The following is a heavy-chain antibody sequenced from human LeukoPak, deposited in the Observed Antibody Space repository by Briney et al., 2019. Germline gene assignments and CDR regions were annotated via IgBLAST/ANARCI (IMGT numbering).Heavy chain of an antibody. CDR1: GASISDYY. Sequence: KTSETLSLTCTVSGASISDYYWTWIRQPPENGLEWIGYIHAIGGTNYNPSLKSRVTISVDTSKNQFSLKLSSVTAADTAFYYCARGHDYYGSGRQSWFDPWGQGTLVTVSS. D-gene: IGHD3-10*01. V-gene: IGHV4-59*01. CDR2: IHAIGGT. CDR3: ARGHDYYGSGRQSWFDP. J-gene: IGHJ5*02.